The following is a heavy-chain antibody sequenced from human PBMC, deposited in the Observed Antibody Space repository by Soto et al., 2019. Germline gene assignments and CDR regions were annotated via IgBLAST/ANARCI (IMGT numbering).Heavy chain of an antibody. V-gene: IGHV1-69*06. CDR1: CCTFSSYA. CDR3: ASFPGGSGSHSGDYYDDGMDV. CDR2: IIPIFGTA. J-gene: IGHJ6*02. Sequence: QVQLVQSGAEVKKPGSSVKGSCKASCCTFSSYAISWVRMAPGQGLEWMGGIIPIFGTANYAPKFQGRVTIATDKFTSTAYLGLGGLRSDDAAVYYCASFPGGSGSHSGDYYDDGMDVWGQGTTVTVS. D-gene: IGHD3-10*01.